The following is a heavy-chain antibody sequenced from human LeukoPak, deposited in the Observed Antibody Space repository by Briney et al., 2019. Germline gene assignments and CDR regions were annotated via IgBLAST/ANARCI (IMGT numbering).Heavy chain of an antibody. D-gene: IGHD1-26*01. CDR2: IYYIGST. Sequence: SETLSLTCTVSGDSISSYYWSWIRQPPGKGLEWIGYIYYIGSTNYNPSLKSRVTISVDTSKNQFSLQLSPVTCADAAVYYFARYMGPYYFDYWGQGTLVTVSS. CDR3: ARYMGPYYFDY. J-gene: IGHJ4*02. CDR1: GDSISSYY. V-gene: IGHV4-59*01.